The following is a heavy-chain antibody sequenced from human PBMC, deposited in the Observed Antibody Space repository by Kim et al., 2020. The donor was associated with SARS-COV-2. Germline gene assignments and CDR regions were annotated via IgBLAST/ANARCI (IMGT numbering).Heavy chain of an antibody. CDR2: IYSGGST. J-gene: IGHJ6*03. CDR1: GFTVSSNY. Sequence: GGSLRLSCAASGFTVSSNYMSWVRQAPGKGLEWVSVIYSGGSTYYADSVKGRFTISRDNSKNTLYLQMNSLRAEDTAVYYCARGVGSSWNYYYYMDVWGKGTTVTVSS. CDR3: ARGVGSSWNYYYYMDV. V-gene: IGHV3-53*01. D-gene: IGHD6-13*01.